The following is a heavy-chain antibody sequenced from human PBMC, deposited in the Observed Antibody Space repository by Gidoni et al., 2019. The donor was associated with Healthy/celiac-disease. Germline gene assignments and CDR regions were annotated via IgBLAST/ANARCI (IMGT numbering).Heavy chain of an antibody. V-gene: IGHV4-38-2*01. CDR2: IYHSGRT. Sequence: QVQLQESGPGRVRPSETLSLTCAVSGCSISSGYYWSWSRQPPGKGLEWIGSIYHSGRTYYNPSLKRRVTISVDTSKNQFSLKLSSVTAADTAVYYCARVSGNGFLEWLANDYWGQGTLVTVSS. CDR3: ARVSGNGFLEWLANDY. D-gene: IGHD3-3*01. CDR1: GCSISSGYY. J-gene: IGHJ4*02.